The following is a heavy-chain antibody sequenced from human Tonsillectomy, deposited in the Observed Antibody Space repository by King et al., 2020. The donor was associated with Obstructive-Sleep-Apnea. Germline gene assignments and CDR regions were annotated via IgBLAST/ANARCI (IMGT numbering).Heavy chain of an antibody. V-gene: IGHV3-23*04. D-gene: IGHD3-9*01. CDR3: AKKPPSLTGLAY. CDR2: VSGSGGSI. CDR1: GFTFSSYV. Sequence: QLVESGGGLVQPGGSLRLSCAASGFTFSSYVMSWVRQAPGKGLEWVSGVSGSGGSIYPADSVKGRFTISRDNSKNTLYLQMNSLRAEDTAVYFCAKKPPSLTGLAYWGQETLVTVSS. J-gene: IGHJ4*02.